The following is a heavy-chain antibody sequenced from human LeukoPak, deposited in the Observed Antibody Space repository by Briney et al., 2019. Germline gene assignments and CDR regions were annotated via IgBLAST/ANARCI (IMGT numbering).Heavy chain of an antibody. CDR3: ARGASGSYATFDY. D-gene: IGHD1-26*01. Sequence: ASVKVSCKASGYTFTGYYMHWVRQAPGQGLEWMGSINPNSGGTNYAQKFQGRVTMTRDTSISTAYMELSRLRSDDTAVYYCARGASGSYATFDYWGQGTLVTVSS. CDR2: INPNSGGT. V-gene: IGHV1-2*02. CDR1: GYTFTGYY. J-gene: IGHJ4*02.